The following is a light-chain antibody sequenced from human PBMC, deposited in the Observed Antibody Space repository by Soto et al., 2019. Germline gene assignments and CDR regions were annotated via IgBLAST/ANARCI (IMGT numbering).Light chain of an antibody. CDR2: DAS. V-gene: IGKV3-11*01. CDR1: LSVSVY. Sequence: VVLTQSPATLSLSPGERATLSCRTSLSVSVYLDWYQQKPGQAPRLLISDASNRATGIPARFSGSGSGTDFTLTISSLEPEDFAVYYCLQRSNWLTFGGGTKVEIK. J-gene: IGKJ4*01. CDR3: LQRSNWLT.